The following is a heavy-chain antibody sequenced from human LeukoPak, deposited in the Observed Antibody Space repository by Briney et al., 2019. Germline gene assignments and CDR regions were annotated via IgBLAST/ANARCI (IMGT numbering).Heavy chain of an antibody. D-gene: IGHD4-17*01. CDR2: FDPEDGET. Sequence: GASVKVSCKASGYTFTSYYMHWVRQAPGKGLEWMGGFDPEDGETIYAQKFQGRVTMTEDTSTDTAYMELSSLRSEDTAVYYCATPTVTTRKAFDIWGQGTMVTVSS. CDR1: GYTFTSYY. J-gene: IGHJ3*02. V-gene: IGHV1-24*01. CDR3: ATPTVTTRKAFDI.